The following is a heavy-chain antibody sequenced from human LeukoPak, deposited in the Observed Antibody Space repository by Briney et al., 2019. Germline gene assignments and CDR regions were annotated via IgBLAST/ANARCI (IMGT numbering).Heavy chain of an antibody. J-gene: IGHJ4*02. V-gene: IGHV3-30*02. Sequence: GSLRLSCAASGFTFSNYGMHWVRQAPGKGLEWVAFIRYDESTKFYADSVKGRFTISRDNSKNTLYLQMNSLRAEDTAVYYCAKAGPRIQLWSPVDYWGQGTLVTVSS. D-gene: IGHD5-18*01. CDR3: AKAGPRIQLWSPVDY. CDR1: GFTFSNYG. CDR2: IRYDESTK.